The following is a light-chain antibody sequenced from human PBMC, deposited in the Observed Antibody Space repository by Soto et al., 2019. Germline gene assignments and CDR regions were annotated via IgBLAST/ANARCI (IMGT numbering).Light chain of an antibody. V-gene: IGLV2-14*01. Sequence: QSALAQPASVSGSPGQSITISCTGTSNDVGSYDFVSWYQQQPGKAPKLLIYEVSNRPSGVSHRFSGSKSDNTASLTISGLQSEDEADYYCSSSTTFTTLVFGTGTKATVL. CDR2: EVS. CDR3: SSSTTFTTLV. CDR1: SNDVGSYDF. J-gene: IGLJ1*01.